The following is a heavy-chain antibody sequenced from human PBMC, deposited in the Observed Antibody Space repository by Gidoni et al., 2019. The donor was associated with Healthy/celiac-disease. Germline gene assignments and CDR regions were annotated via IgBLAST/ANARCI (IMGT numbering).Heavy chain of an antibody. J-gene: IGHJ4*02. Sequence: QVQLVQSGAEVITPGSSVTLSCSASGSPFSSYAISWVRQAPGQGLERMGGFIPIFGTANYAQKFQGRVTITADKSTSTADMELSSLRSEDTAVYYCARSYYDSSGYYRHFDYWGQGTLVTVSS. CDR1: GSPFSSYA. CDR2: FIPIFGTA. CDR3: ARSYYDSSGYYRHFDY. V-gene: IGHV1-69*06. D-gene: IGHD3-22*01.